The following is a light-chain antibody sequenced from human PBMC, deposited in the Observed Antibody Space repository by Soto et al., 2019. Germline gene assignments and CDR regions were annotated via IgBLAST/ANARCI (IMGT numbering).Light chain of an antibody. J-gene: IGLJ1*01. CDR1: SSSIGNNA. CDR2: YDD. Sequence: QPVLTQPPSVSEAPRQRVTISCSGSSSSIGNNAVNWYQQFPGQAPKIVIYYDDLLTSGVSDRFSGSKSGISASLAISDLQSYDEADYYCAAWDDNLNAYVFGPGTKLTVL. V-gene: IGLV1-36*01. CDR3: AAWDDNLNAYV.